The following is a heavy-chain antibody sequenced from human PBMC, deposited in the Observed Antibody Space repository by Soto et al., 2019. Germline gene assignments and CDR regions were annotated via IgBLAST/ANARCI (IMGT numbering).Heavy chain of an antibody. D-gene: IGHD6-13*01. CDR2: MNPNTGNT. Sequence: GASVKVSCKAYGYTFIDFDINWVRQAAGQGLEWMGWMNPNTGNTAYAQKFQGRLTLTRDTSISAAYMDLSSLTSEDTVVYYCARGFSSYSDFWAQGTLVTVSS. J-gene: IGHJ4*02. CDR3: ARGFSSYSDF. V-gene: IGHV1-8*01. CDR1: GYTFIDFD.